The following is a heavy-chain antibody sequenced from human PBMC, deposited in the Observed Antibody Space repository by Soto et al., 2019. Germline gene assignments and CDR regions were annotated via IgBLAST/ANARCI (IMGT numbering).Heavy chain of an antibody. D-gene: IGHD3-3*01. CDR3: AGSITIFGVVIIQNWFDP. V-gene: IGHV4-34*01. J-gene: IGHJ5*02. CDR1: GGSFSGYY. CDR2: INHSGST. Sequence: QVQLQQWGAGLLKPSETLSLTCAVYGGSFSGYYWSWIRQPPGKGLEWIGEINHSGSTNYNPSLKGRVTISVDTSKNQFSLKLSSVTAADTAVYYCAGSITIFGVVIIQNWFDPWGQGTLVTVSS.